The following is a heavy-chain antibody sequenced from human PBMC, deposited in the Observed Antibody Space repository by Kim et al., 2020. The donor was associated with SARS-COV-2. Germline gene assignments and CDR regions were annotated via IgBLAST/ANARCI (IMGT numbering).Heavy chain of an antibody. CDR2: IYYSGST. Sequence: SETLSLTCTVSGGSISSYYWSWIRQPPGKGLEWIGYIYYSGSTNYNPSLKSRVTISVDTSKNQFSLKLSSVTAADTAVYYCARFGPMVRGVNIYYYGMDVWGQGTTVTVSS. CDR3: ARFGPMVRGVNIYYYGMDV. V-gene: IGHV4-59*01. D-gene: IGHD3-10*01. CDR1: GGSISSYY. J-gene: IGHJ6*02.